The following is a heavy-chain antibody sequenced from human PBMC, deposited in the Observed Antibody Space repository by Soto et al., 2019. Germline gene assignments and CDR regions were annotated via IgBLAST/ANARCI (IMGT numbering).Heavy chain of an antibody. V-gene: IGHV1-69*02. CDR2: IIPILGIA. CDR1: GGTFSSYT. D-gene: IGHD2-15*01. Sequence: QVQLVQSGAAVKKPGSSVKVSCKASGGTFSSYTISWVRQAPGQGLEWMGRIIPILGIANYAQKFQGRVTITADKSTSTAYMELSSLRSEDTAVYYCARSRLPGNYYYYGMDVWGQGTTVTVSS. CDR3: ARSRLPGNYYYYGMDV. J-gene: IGHJ6*02.